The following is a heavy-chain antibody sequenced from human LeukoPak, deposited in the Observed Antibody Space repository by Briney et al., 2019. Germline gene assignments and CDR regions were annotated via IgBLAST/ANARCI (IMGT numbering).Heavy chain of an antibody. CDR3: ARGMTTGPDP. CDR2: IYYSGST. D-gene: IGHD4-17*01. CDR1: GGFISSYS. Sequence: SETLSLTSTVSGGFISSYSWSWLRQPPGKGLEWIGYIYYSGSTNYNPSLKSRLTISVDTSKNQFSLKLSSVTAADTAVYYCARGMTTGPDPWGQGTLVTVSS. J-gene: IGHJ5*02. V-gene: IGHV4-59*08.